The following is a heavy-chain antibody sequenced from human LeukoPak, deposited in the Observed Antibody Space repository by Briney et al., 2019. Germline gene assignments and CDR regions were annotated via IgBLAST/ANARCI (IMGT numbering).Heavy chain of an antibody. Sequence: KPPETLSLTCTVSGGSISSYYWSWIRQPPGKGLEWIGYIYYSGSTNYNPSLKSRVTISVDTSKNQFSLKLSSVTAADTAVYYCAATYYYDSSGYVGDYWGQGTLVTVSS. J-gene: IGHJ4*02. CDR1: GGSISSYY. V-gene: IGHV4-59*08. D-gene: IGHD3-22*01. CDR3: AATYYYDSSGYVGDY. CDR2: IYYSGST.